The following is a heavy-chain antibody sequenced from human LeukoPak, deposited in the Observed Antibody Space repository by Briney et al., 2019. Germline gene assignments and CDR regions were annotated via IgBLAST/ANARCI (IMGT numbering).Heavy chain of an antibody. CDR3: ARSARLGELRWFDP. CDR2: TYYRSKWYN. V-gene: IGHV6-1*01. J-gene: IGHJ5*02. CDR1: GDSVSSNSAA. D-gene: IGHD3-16*01. Sequence: SQTLSLTCAISGDSVSSNSAALNWIRQSPSRGLEWLVRTYYRSKWYNDYAVSVKSRITINPDTSKNQFSLQLNSVTPEDTAVYYCARSARLGELRWFDPWGQGTLVTVSS.